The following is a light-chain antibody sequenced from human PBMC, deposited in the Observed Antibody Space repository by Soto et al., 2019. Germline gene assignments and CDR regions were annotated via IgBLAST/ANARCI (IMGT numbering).Light chain of an antibody. CDR1: NIGSKI. V-gene: IGLV3-9*01. J-gene: IGLJ2*01. CDR2: RDK. CDR3: QVWDTNTGI. Sequence: SYELTQSLSVSVAQGQTARITCGGNNIGSKILHWYQQRPGQAPVVVIYRDKYRPSGIPERFSGSNSGNTATLTITRAQAGDEADYYCQVWDTNTGIFGGETKLTVL.